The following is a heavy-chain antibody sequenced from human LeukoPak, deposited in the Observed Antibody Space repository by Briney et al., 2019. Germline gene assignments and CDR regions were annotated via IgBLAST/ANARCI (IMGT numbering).Heavy chain of an antibody. CDR1: GFTFGDYA. V-gene: IGHV3-49*03. CDR3: ARDQLGGDPGDYYYCYMDV. CDR2: IRSKIYGGAI. Sequence: QPGRSLRLSCTTSGFTFGDYAMSWFRQAPGKGLEWVGFIRSKIYGGAIEYAASVKGRFTISRDDSKSIAYLQMNSLRIEDTGLYYCARDQLGGDPGDYYYCYMDVWGKGTTVTVSS. D-gene: IGHD2-21*01. J-gene: IGHJ6*03.